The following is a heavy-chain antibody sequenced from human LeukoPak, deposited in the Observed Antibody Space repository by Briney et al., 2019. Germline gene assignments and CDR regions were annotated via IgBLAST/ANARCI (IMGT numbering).Heavy chain of an antibody. V-gene: IGHV3-21*01. CDR1: GFTFSSYS. CDR2: ISSSSSYI. D-gene: IGHD3-3*01. J-gene: IGHJ4*02. Sequence: GGSLRLSCAASGFTFSSYSMDWVRQAPGKGLEWVSSISSSSSYIYYADSVKGRFTISRDNAKNSLYLQMNSLRAEDTAVYYCARVWSGYFEIPSFDYWGQGTLVTVSS. CDR3: ARVWSGYFEIPSFDY.